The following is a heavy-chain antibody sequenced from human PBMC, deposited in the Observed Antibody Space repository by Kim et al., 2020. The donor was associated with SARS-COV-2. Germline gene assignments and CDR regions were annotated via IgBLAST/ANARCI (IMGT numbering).Heavy chain of an antibody. V-gene: IGHV1-2*02. CDR2: T. Sequence: TKYAQKFQGRVTMTRDTSINTAYMELISLRSDDTTVYYCARATGKYAFDIWGQGTMVTVSS. J-gene: IGHJ3*02. CDR3: ARATGKYAFDI. D-gene: IGHD3-9*01.